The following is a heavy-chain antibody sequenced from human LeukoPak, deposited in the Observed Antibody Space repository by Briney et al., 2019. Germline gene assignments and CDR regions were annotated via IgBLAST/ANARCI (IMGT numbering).Heavy chain of an antibody. J-gene: IGHJ4*01. V-gene: IGHV3-30-3*01. CDR2: ISYDGSNK. D-gene: IGHD6-19*01. CDR1: GFTFSSYA. CDR3: ARDPLIAVAGKVDY. Sequence: GRSLRLSCAASGFTFSSYAMHWVRQAPGKGLEWVAVISYDGSNKYYADSVKGRFTISRDNSKNTLYLQMNSLRAEDTAVYYCARDPLIAVAGKVDYW.